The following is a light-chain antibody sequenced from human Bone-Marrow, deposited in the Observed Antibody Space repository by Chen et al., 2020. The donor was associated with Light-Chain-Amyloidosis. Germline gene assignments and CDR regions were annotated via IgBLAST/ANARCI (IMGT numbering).Light chain of an antibody. CDR3: QSYQGSSQGV. CDR1: RGSIATNY. Sequence: NFMLTQLHSVSESPGKTVLISCARSRGSIATNYVQWYQQRPGSSPTTVIYEEDQRPSGVPDRFSGSIDRSSTTASLPRSGLKTEDEADYYCQSYQGSSQGVFGGGTKLTVL. CDR2: EED. J-gene: IGLJ3*02. V-gene: IGLV6-57*01.